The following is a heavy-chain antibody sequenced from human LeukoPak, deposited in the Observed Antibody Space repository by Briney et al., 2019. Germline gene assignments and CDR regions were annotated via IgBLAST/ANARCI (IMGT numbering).Heavy chain of an antibody. CDR2: ISSSSSYI. CDR1: GFTFSSYS. Sequence: PGGSLRLSCAASGFTFSSYSMNWVRQAPGKGLEWVSPISSSSSYIYYADSVKGRFTISRDNAKNSLYLQMNSLRAEDTAVYYCASPSDSSSWGLTFDYWGQGTLVTVSS. D-gene: IGHD6-13*01. J-gene: IGHJ4*02. V-gene: IGHV3-21*01. CDR3: ASPSDSSSWGLTFDY.